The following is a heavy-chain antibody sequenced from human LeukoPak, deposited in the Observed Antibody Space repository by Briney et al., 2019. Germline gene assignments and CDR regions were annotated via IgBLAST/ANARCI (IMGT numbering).Heavy chain of an antibody. D-gene: IGHD4-17*01. CDR3: AREITEDYGGLYCYYGMDV. V-gene: IGHV3-23*01. J-gene: IGHJ6*02. Sequence: PGGSLRLSCAASGFTFSSYAMSWVRQAPGKGLEWVSAISGSGGSTYYADSVKGRFTISRDNSKNTLYLQMNSLRAEDTAVYYCAREITEDYGGLYCYYGMDVWGQGTTVTVSS. CDR2: ISGSGGST. CDR1: GFTFSSYA.